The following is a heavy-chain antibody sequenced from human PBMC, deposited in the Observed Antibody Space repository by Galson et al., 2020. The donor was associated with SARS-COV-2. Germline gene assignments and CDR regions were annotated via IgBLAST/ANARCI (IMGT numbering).Heavy chain of an antibody. V-gene: IGHV6-1*01. CDR3: AKTPGYIVVVPAAMEASYYYYYMDV. CDR1: GDSVSSNSAA. D-gene: IGHD2-2*01. J-gene: IGHJ6*03. Sequence: SQTLSLTCAISGDSVSSNSAAWNWIRQSPSRGLEWLGRTYYRSKWYNDYAVSVKSRITINPDTSKNQFSLQLNSVTPEDMAVYYCAKTPGYIVVVPAAMEASYYYYYMDVWGKGTTVTVSS. CDR2: TYYRSKWYN.